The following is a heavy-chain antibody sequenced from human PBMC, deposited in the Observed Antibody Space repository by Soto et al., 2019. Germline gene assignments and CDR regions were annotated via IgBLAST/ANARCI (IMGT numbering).Heavy chain of an antibody. Sequence: QLQLQESGSGLGKPSQTLSLTCAVSGGSISSGGYSWSWIRQPPGKGLEWIGYIYHSGSTYYNPSLESRVTRSVDRAKNQFSLKLSSVTAADTAVYYCARGAPVVNDYWGQGTLVTVSS. CDR1: GGSISSGGYS. CDR3: ARGAPVVNDY. V-gene: IGHV4-30-2*01. D-gene: IGHD2-21*01. CDR2: IYHSGST. J-gene: IGHJ4*02.